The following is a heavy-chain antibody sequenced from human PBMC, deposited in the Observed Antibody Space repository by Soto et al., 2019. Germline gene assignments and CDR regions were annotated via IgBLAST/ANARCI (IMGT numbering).Heavy chain of an antibody. CDR3: AIFNPSRLGSWYIDY. CDR1: GYTFTTYG. V-gene: IGHV1-18*01. J-gene: IGHJ4*02. D-gene: IGHD6-13*01. Sequence: GASVKVSCKASGYTFTTYGISSVRQAPGQGLEWMGWISTYNGNTNYAQKLQGRVTMTTDTSTTTAYMELRSLTSDDTGVYYCAIFNPSRLGSWYIDYWGQGTLVIGSS. CDR2: ISTYNGNT.